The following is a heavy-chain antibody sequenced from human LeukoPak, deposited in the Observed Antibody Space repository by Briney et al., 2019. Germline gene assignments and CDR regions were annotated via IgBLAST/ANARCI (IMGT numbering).Heavy chain of an antibody. J-gene: IGHJ4*02. CDR1: VYTFTDYY. V-gene: IGHV1-2*02. Sequence: ASVKVSCKSTVYTFTDYYMHWVRQAPGQGFEWMGWINPNDGDTNYAQKFQGRVTMTRDTSNSTAHMEVSKLRSDNTAVYYVARGNSLYRSSNPRPFDYWGQGTLVTVSS. D-gene: IGHD2-2*01. CDR3: ARGNSLYRSSNPRPFDY. CDR2: INPNDGDT.